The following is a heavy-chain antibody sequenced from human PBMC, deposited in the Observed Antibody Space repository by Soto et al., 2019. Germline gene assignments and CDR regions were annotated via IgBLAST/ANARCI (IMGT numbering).Heavy chain of an antibody. Sequence: QVQLQQWGAGLLKPSETLSLTCAVFGGSLSGDYWIWIRQPPGKGLEWIGEINHAGTTSYNPYLQSRVTISLDRSKNQFSMELKSVTAADTALYYCARGGDWGSSWGQGTLVTVSS. D-gene: IGHD7-27*01. CDR2: INHAGTT. V-gene: IGHV4-34*01. CDR3: ARGGDWGSS. CDR1: GGSLSGDY. J-gene: IGHJ5*02.